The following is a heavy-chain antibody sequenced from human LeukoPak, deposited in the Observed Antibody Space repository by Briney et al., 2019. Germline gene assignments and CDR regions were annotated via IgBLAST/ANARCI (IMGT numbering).Heavy chain of an antibody. V-gene: IGHV3-43D*04. J-gene: IGHJ4*02. Sequence: GGSLRLSCAASGFTFDDYATHWVRQAPGKGLEWVSLISWDGGSTYYADSVKGRFTISRDNSKNSLYLQMNSLRAEDTALYYCAKDMDYYGSGINYWGQGTLVTVSS. CDR1: GFTFDDYA. CDR2: ISWDGGST. CDR3: AKDMDYYGSGINY. D-gene: IGHD3-10*01.